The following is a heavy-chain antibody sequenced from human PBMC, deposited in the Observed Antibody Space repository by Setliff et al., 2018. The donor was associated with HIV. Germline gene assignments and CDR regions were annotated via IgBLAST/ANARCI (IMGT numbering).Heavy chain of an antibody. CDR1: GGSISNYY. CDR2: IYNSGST. CDR3: ARQGQLGSE. Sequence: PSETLSLTCTVSGGSISNYYWSWIRQPPGKGREWIGYIYNSGSTNYNPSLTSRVTISVDTSRNQVSLKLTSVTAADTAIYYCARQGQLGSEWGQGTLVTVSS. J-gene: IGHJ4*02. V-gene: IGHV4-59*01. D-gene: IGHD1-1*01.